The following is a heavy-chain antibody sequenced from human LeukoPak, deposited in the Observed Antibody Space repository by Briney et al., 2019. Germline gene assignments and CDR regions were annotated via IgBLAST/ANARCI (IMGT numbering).Heavy chain of an antibody. Sequence: SETLSLTCTVSGGSLTSYYWSWTRQPPGKGLEWIGYIYGSVSPNSDSTNYNPSLKSRVTISVDTSKIHLSLNLSSVTAADTAVYYCARGSLNPDLKRASVWGQGVLVTVSS. CDR3: ARGSLNPDLKRASV. V-gene: IGHV4-59*01. D-gene: IGHD3-3*01. CDR1: GGSLTSYY. J-gene: IGHJ4*02. CDR2: IYGSVSPNSDST.